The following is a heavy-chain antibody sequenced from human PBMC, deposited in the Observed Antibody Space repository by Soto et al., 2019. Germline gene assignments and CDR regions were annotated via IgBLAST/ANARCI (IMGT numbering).Heavy chain of an antibody. D-gene: IGHD3-16*02. CDR2: IIPIFGTA. Sequence: QVQLVQSGAEVKKPGSSVKVSCKASGGTFSSYAISWVRQAPGQGLEWMGGIIPIFGTANYAQKFQGRVTITADESTSTAYMELSSRRSEDTAVYYCARVPVNQRDYYYCGMDVWGQGTTVTVSS. CDR3: ARVPVNQRDYYYCGMDV. CDR1: GGTFSSYA. V-gene: IGHV1-69*12. J-gene: IGHJ6*02.